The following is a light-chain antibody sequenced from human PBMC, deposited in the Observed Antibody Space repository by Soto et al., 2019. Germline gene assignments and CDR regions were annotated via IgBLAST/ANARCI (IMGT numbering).Light chain of an antibody. J-gene: IGKJ1*01. CDR2: GAS. CDR3: QQQDTLPRT. V-gene: IGKV3-20*01. CDR1: QSVSSSY. Sequence: EIVLTHPPGTLSLSPCEGAALSCSASQSVSSSYLAWYQQKFGQAPRLLIYGASNRATGIPDRFSGSGSGTDFTLTIRRLEPEDFAVYYCQQQDTLPRTFGQGTKVDIK.